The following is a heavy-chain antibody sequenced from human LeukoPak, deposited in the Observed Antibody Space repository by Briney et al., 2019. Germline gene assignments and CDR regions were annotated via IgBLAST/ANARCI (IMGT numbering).Heavy chain of an antibody. D-gene: IGHD3-9*01. CDR1: GFTFSSYE. J-gene: IGHJ4*02. CDR2: INADGSSI. CDR3: SRVLPGSNRQLDY. V-gene: IGHV3-74*01. Sequence: PGGSLRLSCAASGFTFSSYEMNWVRHAPGKGLVWVSRINADGSSINYADSVKGRFTISRDNAKNTLYLQMESLRAEDTAVYFCSRVLPGSNRQLDYWGQGTLVTVSS.